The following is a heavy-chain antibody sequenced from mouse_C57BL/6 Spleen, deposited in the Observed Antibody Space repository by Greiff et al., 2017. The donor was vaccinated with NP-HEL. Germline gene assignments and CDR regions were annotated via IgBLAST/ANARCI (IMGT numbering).Heavy chain of an antibody. CDR1: GYTFTSYW. V-gene: IGHV1-52*01. CDR3: ARRNSNYVFDY. CDR2: IDPSDSET. Sequence: QVQLQQSGAELVRPGSSVKLSCKASGYTFTSYWMHWVKQRPIQGLEWIGNIDPSDSETHYNQKFKDKATLTVDKSSSTAYMQLSSLTSEDSAVYYCARRNSNYVFDYWGQGTTLTVSS. D-gene: IGHD2-5*01. J-gene: IGHJ2*01.